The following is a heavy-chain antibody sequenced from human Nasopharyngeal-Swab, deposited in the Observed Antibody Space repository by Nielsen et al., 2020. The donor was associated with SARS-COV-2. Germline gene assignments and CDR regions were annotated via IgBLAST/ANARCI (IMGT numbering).Heavy chain of an antibody. V-gene: IGHV3-21*01. D-gene: IGHD6-13*01. Sequence: GESLKISCAASRFTFSSYSMNWVRQAPGKGLEWVSSISSSSSYIHYADSVKGRFTISRDNAKNSLYLQMNSLRAEDTAVYYCARDSIAAAQEVWFDPWGQGTLVTVSS. CDR1: RFTFSSYS. CDR2: ISSSSSYI. J-gene: IGHJ5*02. CDR3: ARDSIAAAQEVWFDP.